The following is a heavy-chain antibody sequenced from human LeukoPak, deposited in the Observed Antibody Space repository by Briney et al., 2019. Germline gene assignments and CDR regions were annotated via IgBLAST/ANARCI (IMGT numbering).Heavy chain of an antibody. CDR2: INPNSGGT. CDR1: GYTFTGYY. Sequence: ASVKVSCKASGYTFTGYYMHWVRQAPGQGLEWMGWINPNSGGTNYAQKFQGRVTMTRDTSISTAYMELSRLRSDDTAVYYCAREGDYDFWSGYSPTDYWGQGTLVTVSS. J-gene: IGHJ4*02. V-gene: IGHV1-2*02. D-gene: IGHD3-3*01. CDR3: AREGDYDFWSGYSPTDY.